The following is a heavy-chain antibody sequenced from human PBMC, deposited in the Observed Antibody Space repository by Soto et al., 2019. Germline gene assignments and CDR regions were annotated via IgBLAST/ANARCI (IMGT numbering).Heavy chain of an antibody. CDR1: GYTFFTYD. D-gene: IGHD5-12*01. CDR2: ISTYSGDT. CDR3: ARPHGPTTSENGFDP. Sequence: QVHLVQSGVEVKTPGASVKVSCQASGYTFFTYDISWVRQAPGQGLEWMGWISTYSGDTKYAQKFQGRVTMTTATSTTTAYLELRSLSSDDTAVYYCARPHGPTTSENGFDPWGQGTLVTVSS. V-gene: IGHV1-18*01. J-gene: IGHJ5*02.